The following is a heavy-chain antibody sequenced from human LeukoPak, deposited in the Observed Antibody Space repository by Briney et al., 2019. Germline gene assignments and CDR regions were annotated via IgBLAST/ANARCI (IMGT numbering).Heavy chain of an antibody. V-gene: IGHV3-21*01. Sequence: PGGSLRLSCAASGFTFSSYGMHWVRQAPGKGLEWVSSISSSSSYIYYADSVKGRFTISRDNAKNSLYLQMNSLRAEDTAVYYCARDLVLLEYYYDSSGYYGDYWGQGTLVTVSS. J-gene: IGHJ4*02. CDR1: GFTFSSYG. D-gene: IGHD3-22*01. CDR3: ARDLVLLEYYYDSSGYYGDY. CDR2: ISSSSSYI.